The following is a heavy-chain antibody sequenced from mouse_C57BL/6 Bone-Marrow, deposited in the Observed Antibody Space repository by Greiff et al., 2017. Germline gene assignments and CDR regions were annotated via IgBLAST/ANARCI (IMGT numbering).Heavy chain of an antibody. Sequence: QVQLQQPGAELVKPGASVKLSCKASGYTFTSYWMHWVKQRPGQGLEWIGMIHPNSGSTNYNEKFKSKATLTVDKSASTAYMQLSSLTSEDAAVYYCARMLTGPFAYWGQGTLVTVSA. D-gene: IGHD4-1*01. V-gene: IGHV1-64*01. J-gene: IGHJ3*01. CDR2: IHPNSGST. CDR3: ARMLTGPFAY. CDR1: GYTFTSYW.